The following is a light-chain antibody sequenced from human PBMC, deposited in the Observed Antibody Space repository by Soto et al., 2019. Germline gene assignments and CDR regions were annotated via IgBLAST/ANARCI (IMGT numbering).Light chain of an antibody. J-gene: IGKJ1*01. CDR2: AAS. CDR1: QSISNY. Sequence: DIQMTQSPYSLSASVGDRVTITCRASQSISNYLNWYQQKPGKAPRLLIHAASSLQSGVPSRLSGSGSGTDFTLTISSLQPEDFEIYYCQQSYNAPRTFGPGTKVEIK. CDR3: QQSYNAPRT. V-gene: IGKV1-39*01.